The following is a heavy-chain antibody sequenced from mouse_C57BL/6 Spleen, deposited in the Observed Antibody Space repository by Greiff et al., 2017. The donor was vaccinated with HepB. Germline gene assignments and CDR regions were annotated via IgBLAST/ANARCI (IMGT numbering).Heavy chain of an antibody. Sequence: VQLQQSGAELARPGASVKLSCKASGYTFTSYGISWVKQRTGQGLEWIGEIYPRSGNTYYNEKFKGKATLTADKSSSTAYMELRSLTSEDSAVYFWARSGAGTVGDFDYWGQGTTLTVSS. V-gene: IGHV1-81*01. CDR1: GYTFTSYG. CDR2: IYPRSGNT. D-gene: IGHD4-1*01. CDR3: ARSGAGTVGDFDY. J-gene: IGHJ2*01.